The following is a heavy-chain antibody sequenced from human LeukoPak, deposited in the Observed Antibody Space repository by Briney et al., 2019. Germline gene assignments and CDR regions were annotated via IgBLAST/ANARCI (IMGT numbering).Heavy chain of an antibody. CDR3: ATQAGGYSSGSFDY. D-gene: IGHD5-18*01. CDR1: GGSISSSSYY. Sequence: SETLSLTCTVSGGSISSSSYYWGWIRQPPGKGLEWIGNIYRSGSTYYNPSLKSRVTISVDTPKNQFSLKVSSVTAADTAVYYCATQAGGYSSGSFDYWGQGTLVTVSS. V-gene: IGHV4-39*01. J-gene: IGHJ4*02. CDR2: IYRSGST.